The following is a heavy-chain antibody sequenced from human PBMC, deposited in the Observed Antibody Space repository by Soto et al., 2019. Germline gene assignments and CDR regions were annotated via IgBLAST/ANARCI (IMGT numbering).Heavy chain of an antibody. CDR3: GRLGGLATTSYYFYY. V-gene: IGHV4-39*01. Sequence: PSETLSLTCTVSGGSVSSSSYYWGWVRQPPGKGLEWIGSVYYSGSTYYNPSLESRVTISVDKSKNQFSLKLMSLSAAETSVYKWGRLGGLATTSYYFYYGGQGALVTVSS. J-gene: IGHJ4*02. D-gene: IGHD3-16*01. CDR2: VYYSGST. CDR1: GGSVSSSSYY.